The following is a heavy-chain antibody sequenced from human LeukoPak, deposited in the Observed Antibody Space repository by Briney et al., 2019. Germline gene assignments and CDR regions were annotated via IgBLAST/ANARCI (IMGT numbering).Heavy chain of an antibody. V-gene: IGHV4-38-2*02. CDR3: ARPTRPRARSKSRGDAFHV. D-gene: IGHD6-25*01. J-gene: IGHJ3*01. CDR1: GDFLSADYY. Sequence: SETLSHTRILSGDFLSADYYWGWIRQPPGKGLEWIGSIYPSGKTSYNPSLKSRVAISLDMSKNQFSLRLTSVTAADTALYYCARPTRPRARSKSRGDAFHVWGPGTMVTVSS. CDR2: IYPSGKT.